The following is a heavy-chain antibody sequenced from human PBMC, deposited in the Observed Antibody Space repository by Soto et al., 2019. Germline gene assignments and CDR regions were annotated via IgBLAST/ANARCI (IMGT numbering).Heavy chain of an antibody. J-gene: IGHJ3*02. CDR3: ARGRSNAFDI. CDR2: INEDGSER. Sequence: EVQLVESGGSLVQPGGSLRLSCEGSGFTFSNFWMTWVRQAPGKGLEWVANINEDGSERYYVDSVKGRFTISTDNAKNSLYLQMNSLRAEDTAVYYCARGRSNAFDIWGQGTMVTVSS. CDR1: GFTFSNFW. V-gene: IGHV3-7*04.